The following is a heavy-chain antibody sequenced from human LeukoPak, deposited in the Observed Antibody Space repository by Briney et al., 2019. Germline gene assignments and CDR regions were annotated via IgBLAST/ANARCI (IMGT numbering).Heavy chain of an antibody. D-gene: IGHD1-26*01. CDR2: IYYSGST. V-gene: IGHV4-61*01. Sequence: SETLSLTCTVSGGSISSSSYYWSWIRQPPGKGLEWIGYIYYSGSTNYNPSLKSRVTISVDTSKSQFSLKLSSVTAADTAVYYCARGAGRRAAFDIWGQGTMVTVSS. CDR3: ARGAGRRAAFDI. J-gene: IGHJ3*02. CDR1: GGSISSSSYY.